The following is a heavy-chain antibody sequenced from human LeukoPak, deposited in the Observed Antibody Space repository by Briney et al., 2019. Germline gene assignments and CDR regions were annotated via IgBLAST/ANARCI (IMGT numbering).Heavy chain of an antibody. CDR2: INIGGTNT. CDR1: GFTFNDYY. Sequence: GGSLRLSCAASGFTFNDYYMSRIRQAPGKGLEWLSYINIGGTNTHYADSVKGRFTISRDNAKKSLYLEMNNLRAEDTAVYYCATDGAGFDTWGQGVLVTVSS. J-gene: IGHJ5*02. V-gene: IGHV3-11*01. CDR3: ATDGAGFDT.